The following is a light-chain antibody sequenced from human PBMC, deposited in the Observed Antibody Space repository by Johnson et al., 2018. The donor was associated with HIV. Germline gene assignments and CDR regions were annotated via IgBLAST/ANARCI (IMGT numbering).Light chain of an antibody. V-gene: IGLV1-51*02. CDR1: SSNIWNNY. J-gene: IGLJ1*01. Sequence: QSVLTQPPSVSAAPGQKVTISCSGSSSNIWNNYVSWYKQFPGTAPKLLMYENNKRPSGIPDRFSGSKSGTSATLGITGLQTGDEADYYCGTWDSSLGAQYVFGRGTKVTVL. CDR3: GTWDSSLGAQYV. CDR2: ENN.